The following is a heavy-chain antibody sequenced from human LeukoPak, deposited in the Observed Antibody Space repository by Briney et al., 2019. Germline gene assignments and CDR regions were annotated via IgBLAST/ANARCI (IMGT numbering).Heavy chain of an antibody. CDR1: GFTFSDYY. D-gene: IGHD3-10*01. CDR3: ARVWTYYFGSGTHYTFDY. Sequence: NPGGSLRLSCAASGFTFSDYYMGWIRQAPGKGLEWVSYISSSSPYTKNYADSVKGRFTISRDNAKNSLYLQMNSLRDEDTAVYYCARVWTYYFGSGTHYTFDYWGQGTLVTVSS. V-gene: IGHV3-11*06. J-gene: IGHJ4*02. CDR2: ISSSSPYTK.